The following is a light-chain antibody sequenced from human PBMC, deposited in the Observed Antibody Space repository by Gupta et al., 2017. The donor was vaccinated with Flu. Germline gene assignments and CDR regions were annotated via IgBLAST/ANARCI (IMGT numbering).Light chain of an antibody. J-gene: IGLJ2*01. CDR3: QSYDSSMSGPV. CDR1: SSNIVAGYD. V-gene: IGLV1-40*01. CDR2: GDS. Sequence: SVLTLPPSVSEAPGQRVTISCTVSSSNIVAGYDVHRYQQQPGTAPKLLIYGDSNRPAVVPIRFSVSNSGTAASLSIXGXHAEDEXDYYCQSYDSSMSGPVFGGGTKLTVL.